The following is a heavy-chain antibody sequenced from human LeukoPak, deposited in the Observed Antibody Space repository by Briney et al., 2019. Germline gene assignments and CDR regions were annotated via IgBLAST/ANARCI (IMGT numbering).Heavy chain of an antibody. Sequence: PGGSLRLSCAASGFTFSSYEMNWVRQAPGKGLEWVSYISSSGSTIYYADSVKGRFTISRDNAKNSLYLQMNSLRAEDTAVYYCAREFGHYYGSGGYYFDYWGQGTLVTVSS. V-gene: IGHV3-48*03. CDR2: ISSSGSTI. J-gene: IGHJ4*02. CDR3: AREFGHYYGSGGYYFDY. CDR1: GFTFSSYE. D-gene: IGHD3-10*01.